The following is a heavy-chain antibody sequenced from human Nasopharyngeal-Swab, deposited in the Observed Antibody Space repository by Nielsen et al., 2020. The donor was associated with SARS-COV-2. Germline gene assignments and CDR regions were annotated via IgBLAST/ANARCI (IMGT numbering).Heavy chain of an antibody. J-gene: IGHJ4*02. Sequence: WIRQPPGKGLEWFGEINHSGSTNYNPSLKSRVTISVDKSKNQFSLKLSSVTAADTAVYYCARCSGWDRRNDYWGQGTLVTVSS. CDR2: INHSGST. D-gene: IGHD6-19*01. V-gene: IGHV4-34*01. CDR3: ARCSGWDRRNDY.